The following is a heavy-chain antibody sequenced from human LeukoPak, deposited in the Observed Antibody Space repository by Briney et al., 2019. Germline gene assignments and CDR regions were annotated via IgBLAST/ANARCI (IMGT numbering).Heavy chain of an antibody. CDR3: ARDHRMSMIVGAIHWYFDL. V-gene: IGHV3-30-3*01. CDR2: ISYDGSIK. D-gene: IGHD3-22*01. Sequence: PGRSLRLSCATSVCTLSSYAMHWVRQAPGKGLEWVAVISYDGSIKYHADSVKGRFTISRDNSKNKLDLQMDSLRAEDTAVYYCARDHRMSMIVGAIHWYFDLWGRGTLVTVSS. CDR1: VCTLSSYA. J-gene: IGHJ2*01.